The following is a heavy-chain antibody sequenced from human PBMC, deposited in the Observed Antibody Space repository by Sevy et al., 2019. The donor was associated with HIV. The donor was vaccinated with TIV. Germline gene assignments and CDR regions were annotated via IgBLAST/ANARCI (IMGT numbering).Heavy chain of an antibody. CDR3: AKGGGGHYDPDEIAYYFYYYNMDV. Sequence: GGSLRLSCAVSGFSFDSYGMTWVRQAPGKGLEWVSAISGSGTRTYYADSVKGRFIISRDNSKNTLDLQMKSLRAEDTVIYYCAKGGGGHYDPDEIAYYFYYYNMDVWGKGTTVTVSS. D-gene: IGHD3-22*01. J-gene: IGHJ6*03. CDR2: ISGSGTRT. CDR1: GFSFDSYG. V-gene: IGHV3-23*01.